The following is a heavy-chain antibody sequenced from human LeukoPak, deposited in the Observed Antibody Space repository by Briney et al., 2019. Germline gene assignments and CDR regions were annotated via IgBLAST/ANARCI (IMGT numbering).Heavy chain of an antibody. J-gene: IGHJ4*02. CDR2: IYHSGST. V-gene: IGHV4-38-2*02. CDR3: ARGPNYVWGSYRYKYFDY. D-gene: IGHD3-16*02. CDR1: GYSISSGYY. Sequence: SETLSFTCTVSGYSISSGYYWGWIRQPPGKGLEWIGSIYHSGSTYYNPSLKSRVTISVDTSKNQFSLKLSSVTAADTAVYYCARGPNYVWGSYRYKYFDYWGQGTLVTVSS.